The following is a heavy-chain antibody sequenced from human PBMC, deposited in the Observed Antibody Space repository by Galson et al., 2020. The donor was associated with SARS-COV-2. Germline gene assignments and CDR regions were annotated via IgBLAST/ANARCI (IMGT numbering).Heavy chain of an antibody. V-gene: IGHV4-59*01. J-gene: IGHJ4*02. CDR3: AGDELGVTTINGFVY. CDR2: IYYSGGT. D-gene: IGHD3-3*01. CDR1: GGSLSNYY. Sequence: SETLSLTCTVSGGSLSNYYWSWIRQPPGKGLEWIGYIYYSGGTNYNPSLKSRVTMSVATSKNQFSLKLSSVTAADTAIYYCAGDELGVTTINGFVYWGQGTLVTVSS.